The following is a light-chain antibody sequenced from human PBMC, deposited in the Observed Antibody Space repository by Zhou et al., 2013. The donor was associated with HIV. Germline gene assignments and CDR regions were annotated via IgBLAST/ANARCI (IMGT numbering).Light chain of an antibody. J-gene: IGKJ4*01. CDR1: QGIDSY. CDR3: LQCKSYPLT. V-gene: IGKV1-9*01. CDR2: TAS. Sequence: DIQLTQSPSFLSASLGDRVTITCRASQGIDSYLNWYAQEPGKAPKLLIYTASTLQGGVSSRFSGSRSGTEFTLTISSLQPEXFATYFCLQCKSYPLTFGGGTKAEI.